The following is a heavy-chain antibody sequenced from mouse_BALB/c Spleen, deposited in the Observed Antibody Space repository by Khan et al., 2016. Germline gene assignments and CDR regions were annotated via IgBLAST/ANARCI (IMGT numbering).Heavy chain of an antibody. CDR2: ISHRGTT. CDR1: GYSITSDYA. V-gene: IGHV3-2*02. J-gene: IGHJ4*01. Sequence: EVQLVEPGPGLVKPSQSLSLTCTVTGYSITSDYAWNWIRQFPGNKLEWMGYISHRGTTTHNPSLKSRISHTRDTTKNQFFLQLNYVPTEDTATYYCARWLGAMDYWGQGTSVTVSS. CDR3: ARWLGAMDY. D-gene: IGHD2-2*01.